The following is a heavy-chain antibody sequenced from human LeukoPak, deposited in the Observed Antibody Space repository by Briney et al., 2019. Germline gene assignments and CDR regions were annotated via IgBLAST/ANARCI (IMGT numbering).Heavy chain of an antibody. CDR1: GFTFSSYA. CDR3: AKEVSMVRGVRTGVDY. Sequence: GGSLRLSCAASGFTFSSYAMSWVRQAPGKGLEWVSAISGSGGSTYYADSVKGRFTISRDNSKNTLYLQMNSLRAEDTAVYYYAKEVSMVRGVRTGVDYWGQGTLVTVSS. CDR2: ISGSGGST. V-gene: IGHV3-23*01. D-gene: IGHD3-10*01. J-gene: IGHJ4*02.